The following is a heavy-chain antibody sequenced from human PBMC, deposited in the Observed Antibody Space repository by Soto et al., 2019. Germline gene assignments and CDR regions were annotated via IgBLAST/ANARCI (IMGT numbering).Heavy chain of an antibody. V-gene: IGHV3-48*02. CDR3: ARDLYSSSWYTSYYYYYYGMDV. CDR2: ISSSSSTI. CDR1: GFTFSSYS. J-gene: IGHJ6*02. Sequence: GESLKISCAASGFTFSSYSMNWVRQAPGKGLEWVSYISSSSSTIYYADSVKGRFTISRDNAKNSLYLQMNSLRDEDTAVYYCARDLYSSSWYTSYYYYYYGMDVWGQGTTVTVSS. D-gene: IGHD6-13*01.